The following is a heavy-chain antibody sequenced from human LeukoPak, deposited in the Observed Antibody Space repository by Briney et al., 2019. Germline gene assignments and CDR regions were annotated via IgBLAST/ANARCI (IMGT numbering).Heavy chain of an antibody. CDR2: INGDGSIT. CDR3: ARIDAPIDD. V-gene: IGHV3-74*01. CDR1: GFIFSNNW. D-gene: IGHD3-9*01. Sequence: GGSLRLSCAASGFIFSNNWMYRIRQAPGKGLVWVSRINGDGSITNYADSVRGRFTISRDNAKSTLYLQMNSLRVEDTAVYYCARIDAPIDDWGQGTLVTVSS. J-gene: IGHJ4*02.